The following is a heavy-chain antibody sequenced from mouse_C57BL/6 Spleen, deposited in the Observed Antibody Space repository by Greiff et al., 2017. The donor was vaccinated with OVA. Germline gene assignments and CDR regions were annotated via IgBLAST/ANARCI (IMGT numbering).Heavy chain of an antibody. Sequence: EVQVVESGPGLVKPSQSLSLTCSVTGYSITSGYYWNWIRQFPGNKLEWMGYISYDGSNNYNPSLKNRISITRDTSKNQFFLKLNSVTTEDTATYYCAGSYRYFDYWGQGTTLTVSS. D-gene: IGHD1-1*02. CDR3: AGSYRYFDY. CDR2: ISYDGSN. J-gene: IGHJ2*01. V-gene: IGHV3-6*01. CDR1: GYSITSGYY.